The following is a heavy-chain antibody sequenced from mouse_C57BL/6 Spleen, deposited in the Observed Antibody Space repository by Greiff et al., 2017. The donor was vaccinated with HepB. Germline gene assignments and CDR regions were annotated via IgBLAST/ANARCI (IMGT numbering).Heavy chain of an antibody. Sequence: EVQLQESGPGLVKPSQSLSLTCSVTGYSITSGYYWNWIRQFPGNKLEWMGYISYDGSNNYNPSLKNRISITRDTSKNQFFLKLNSVTTEDTATYYCARAGYYDYDARDYWGQGTTLTVSS. V-gene: IGHV3-6*01. CDR2: ISYDGSN. D-gene: IGHD2-4*01. CDR1: GYSITSGYY. J-gene: IGHJ2*01. CDR3: ARAGYYDYDARDY.